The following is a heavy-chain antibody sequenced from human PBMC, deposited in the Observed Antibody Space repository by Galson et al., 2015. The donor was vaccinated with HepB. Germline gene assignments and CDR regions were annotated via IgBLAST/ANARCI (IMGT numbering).Heavy chain of an antibody. CDR2: ISAYNGNT. V-gene: IGHV1-18*01. D-gene: IGHD5-12*01. Sequence: SVKVSCKASGGTFSSYAISWVRQAPGQGLEWMGWISAYNGNTNYAQKLQGRVTMTTDTSTSTAYMELRSLRSDDTAVYYCARVGIVATTLDYWGQGTLVTVSS. CDR1: GGTFSSYA. J-gene: IGHJ4*02. CDR3: ARVGIVATTLDY.